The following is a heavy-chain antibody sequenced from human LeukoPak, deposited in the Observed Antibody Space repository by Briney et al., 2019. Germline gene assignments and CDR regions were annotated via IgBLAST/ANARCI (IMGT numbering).Heavy chain of an antibody. V-gene: IGHV4-59*08. Sequence: SETLSLTCTVSGGSISSYYWSWIRQPPGKGLEWIGYIYYSGSTNYNPSLKSRVTIPVDTSKNQFSLKLSSVTAADTAVYYCARTDDGIAARPDRWYFDLWGRGTLVTVSS. J-gene: IGHJ2*01. CDR2: IYYSGST. CDR1: GGSISSYY. CDR3: ARTDDGIAARPDRWYFDL. D-gene: IGHD6-6*01.